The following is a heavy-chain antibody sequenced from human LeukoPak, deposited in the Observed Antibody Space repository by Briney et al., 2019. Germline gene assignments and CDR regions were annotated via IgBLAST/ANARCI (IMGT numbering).Heavy chain of an antibody. V-gene: IGHV3-21*06. CDR3: ARAAAETGAFRDNWFDP. J-gene: IGHJ5*02. Sequence: GGSLRLSCAASGFTSSSYTMNWVRQAPGKGLEWVSSISSSSSYIFYADSVKGRFTISRDNAKNSLYLQMNSLRAEDTAVYYCARAAAETGAFRDNWFDPWGQGTLVTVSS. D-gene: IGHD6-19*01. CDR1: GFTSSSYT. CDR2: ISSSSSYI.